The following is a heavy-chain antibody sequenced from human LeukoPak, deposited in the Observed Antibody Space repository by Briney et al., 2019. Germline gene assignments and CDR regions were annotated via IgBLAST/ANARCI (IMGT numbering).Heavy chain of an antibody. CDR3: AKAPIWAVAGTEFDY. CDR1: GFTFSSYA. CDR2: TSGSGGST. D-gene: IGHD6-19*01. Sequence: PGGSLRLSCAASGFTFSSYAMSWVRQAPGKGLEWVSATSGSGGSTYYADSVKGRFTISRDNSKNTLYLQMNSLRVEDTAVYYCAKAPIWAVAGTEFDYWGQGTLVTVSS. J-gene: IGHJ4*02. V-gene: IGHV3-23*01.